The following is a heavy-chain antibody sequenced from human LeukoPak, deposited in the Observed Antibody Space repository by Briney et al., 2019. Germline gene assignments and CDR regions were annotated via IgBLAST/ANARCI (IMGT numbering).Heavy chain of an antibody. Sequence: GGSLRLSCAASGFTFSSYWMHWVRQAPGKGLVWVSRINSDGSSTSYADSVKGRFTISRDNAKNTLYLQMNSLRAEDTAVYYCARVHSSSLNGYYGMDVWGQGTTVTVSS. CDR2: INSDGSST. V-gene: IGHV3-74*01. D-gene: IGHD6-13*01. CDR1: GFTFSSYW. J-gene: IGHJ6*02. CDR3: ARVHSSSLNGYYGMDV.